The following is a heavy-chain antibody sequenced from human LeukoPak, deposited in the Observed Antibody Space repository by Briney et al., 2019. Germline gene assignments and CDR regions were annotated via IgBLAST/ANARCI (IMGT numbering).Heavy chain of an antibody. CDR2: IYYSGST. D-gene: IGHD3-10*01. CDR1: GGSISSSSYY. J-gene: IGHJ3*02. V-gene: IGHV4-39*07. Sequence: SETLSLTCTVSGGSISSSSYYWGWIRQPPGKGLEWIGSIYYSGSTNYNPSLKSRATISVDTSKNQFSLKLSSVTAADTAVYYCARDRTVPGAFDIWGQGTMVTVSS. CDR3: ARDRTVPGAFDI.